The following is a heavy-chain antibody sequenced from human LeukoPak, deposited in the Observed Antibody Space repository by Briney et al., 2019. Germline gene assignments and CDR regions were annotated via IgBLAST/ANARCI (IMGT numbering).Heavy chain of an antibody. J-gene: IGHJ4*02. V-gene: IGHV3-30*03. CDR3: ARGNYWNY. CDR1: GFTFSRYG. CDR2: ISYDGSNK. D-gene: IGHD3-3*01. Sequence: PGGSLRLSCVASGFTFSRYGMHWVRQAPGKGLEWVAVISYDGSNKYYADSVKGRFTISRDNSKNTLYLQMNSLRGEDTAVYYCARGNYWNYWGQGTLVTVSS.